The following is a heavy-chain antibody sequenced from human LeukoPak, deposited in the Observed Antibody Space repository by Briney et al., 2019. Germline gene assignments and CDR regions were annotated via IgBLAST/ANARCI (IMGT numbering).Heavy chain of an antibody. Sequence: ASVKVSCKASGYTFTGYYMHWVRQAPGQGLEWMGWINPNSGGTNYAQKFQGRVTMTTDTSISTAYMELSRLRSDDTAVYYCARDLREYNWNGVDYWGQGTLVTVSS. CDR1: GYTFTGYY. J-gene: IGHJ4*02. V-gene: IGHV1-2*02. CDR2: INPNSGGT. CDR3: ARDLREYNWNGVDY. D-gene: IGHD1-1*01.